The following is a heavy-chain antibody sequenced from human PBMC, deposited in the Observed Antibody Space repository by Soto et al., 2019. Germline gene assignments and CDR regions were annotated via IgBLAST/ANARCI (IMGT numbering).Heavy chain of an antibody. Sequence: ASVKVSCKASGYTFTSYGISWVRQAPGQGLEWMGWISAYNGNTNYAQKLQGRVTMTTDTSTSTAYMELRSLRSDDTAVYYCARVDQGCSSTSCYGNYFDYWGQGTLVTVS. D-gene: IGHD2-2*01. CDR2: ISAYNGNT. CDR3: ARVDQGCSSTSCYGNYFDY. J-gene: IGHJ4*02. CDR1: GYTFTSYG. V-gene: IGHV1-18*01.